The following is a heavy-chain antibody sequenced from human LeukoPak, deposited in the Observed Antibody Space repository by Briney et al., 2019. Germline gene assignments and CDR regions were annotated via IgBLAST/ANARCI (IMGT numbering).Heavy chain of an antibody. J-gene: IGHJ4*02. CDR1: GYSFTINY. CDR3: ARDQEGFDY. V-gene: IGHV1-46*01. CDR2: IYPRDGST. Sequence: AASVKVSCKASGYSFTINYIHWVRQAPGQGLEWMGMIYPRDGSTSYAQRFQDRVTVTRDTSTSTVHMELSGLRSEDTAVYYCARDQEGFDYWGQGTQVTVSS.